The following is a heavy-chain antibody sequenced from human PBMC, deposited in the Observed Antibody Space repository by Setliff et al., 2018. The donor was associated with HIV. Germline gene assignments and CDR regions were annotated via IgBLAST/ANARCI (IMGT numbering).Heavy chain of an antibody. CDR3: ARDLYFYYYMDV. J-gene: IGHJ6*03. Sequence: GGSLRLSCAASGFTFSTYGMQWVRQAPGKGLEWVAFIRYDGSNQYYADSVKGRFTISRDNSKNTLYLQMNSLRAEDTAVYYCARDLYFYYYMDVWGKGTTVTVS. V-gene: IGHV3-30*02. D-gene: IGHD3-9*01. CDR1: GFTFSTYG. CDR2: IRYDGSNQ.